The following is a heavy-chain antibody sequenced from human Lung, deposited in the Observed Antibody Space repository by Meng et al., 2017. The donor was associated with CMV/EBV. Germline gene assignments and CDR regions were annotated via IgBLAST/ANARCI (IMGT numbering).Heavy chain of an antibody. D-gene: IGHD3-10*01. J-gene: IGHJ4*02. CDR2: TYYRSKWYN. CDR3: ARFGTVGAGSGVYFDY. CDR1: GDIVSSNSAA. V-gene: IGHV6-1*01. Sequence: SXTXSLXXAISGDIVSSNSAAWNWIRQSPSRGLEWLGRTYYRSKWYNDYAVSVKSRITINPDTSKNQFSLQLNSVTPEDTAVYYCARFGTVGAGSGVYFDYWXQGTXVTVSS.